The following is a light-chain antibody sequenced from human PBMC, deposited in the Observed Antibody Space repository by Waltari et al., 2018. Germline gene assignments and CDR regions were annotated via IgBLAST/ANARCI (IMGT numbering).Light chain of an antibody. V-gene: IGLV1-44*01. CDR3: AAWDDSLNGVV. J-gene: IGLJ2*01. CDR2: RND. Sequence: QSVLTQPPSTSGTPGQRVTISCSGSRSNIGSNAVNWYQQFPGTAPKLLLYRNDHRPSGVSDRFSGSKSGTSASLAITGLQSEDESDYYCAAWDDSLNGVVFGGGTKLTVL. CDR1: RSNIGSNA.